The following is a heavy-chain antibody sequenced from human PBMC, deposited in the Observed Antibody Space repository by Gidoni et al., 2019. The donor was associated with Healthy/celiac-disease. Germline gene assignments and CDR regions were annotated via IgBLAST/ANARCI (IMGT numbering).Heavy chain of an antibody. CDR2: IWYDGSNK. D-gene: IGHD4-17*01. Sequence: QVQLVESGGGVVQPGRSLRLSCAASGFTFSSYGMHWVRQAPGKGLVGVAVIWYDGSNKYYADSVKGRFTISRDNSKNTLYLQMNSLRAEDTAVYYCARETPTVRYFDYWGQGTLVTVSS. CDR1: GFTFSSYG. CDR3: ARETPTVRYFDY. J-gene: IGHJ4*02. V-gene: IGHV3-33*01.